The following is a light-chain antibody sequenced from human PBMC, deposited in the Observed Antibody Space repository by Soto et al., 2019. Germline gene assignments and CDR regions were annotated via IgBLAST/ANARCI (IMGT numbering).Light chain of an antibody. V-gene: IGLV2-23*01. CDR1: SSDVGAYNS. Sequence: QSALAQPASVSGSPGQSVTISCTGTSSDVGAYNSVSWYQQHPDKAPQLMIYKGTQRPSGVSNRLSGSTSGNAASLTISGLQAGDEADYFCCSSAPESTYVFGTGTKV. CDR3: CSSAPESTYV. CDR2: KGT. J-gene: IGLJ1*01.